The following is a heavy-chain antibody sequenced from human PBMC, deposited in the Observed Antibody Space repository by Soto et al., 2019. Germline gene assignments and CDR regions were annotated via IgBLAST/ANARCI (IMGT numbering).Heavy chain of an antibody. J-gene: IGHJ6*03. CDR2: ISISISYI. V-gene: IGHV3-21*01. CDR1: GFTFSSYS. CDR3: AREWCSTSCYYYYYMDV. Sequence: GGSLRLSCAASGFTFSSYSMNWVRQAPGKRLEWFSSISISISYIFYADSVKGRFTISRDNAMNSLYLQMNSLRAEDTAVYYCAREWCSTSCYYYYYMDVWGRGTTVTVSS. D-gene: IGHD2-2*01.